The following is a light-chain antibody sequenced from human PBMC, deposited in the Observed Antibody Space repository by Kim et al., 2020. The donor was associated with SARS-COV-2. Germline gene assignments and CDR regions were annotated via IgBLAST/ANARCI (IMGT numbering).Light chain of an antibody. CDR3: QKYNSAPRT. CDR2: AAS. J-gene: IGKJ1*01. Sequence: DIQMTQSPSSLSASLGDRVTIPCRASQGISNYLAWYQQKPGKVPKLLIYAASTLQSGVPSRFSGSGSGTDFTLTISSLQPEDVATYYCQKYNSAPRTFGQGTKVDIK. V-gene: IGKV1-27*01. CDR1: QGISNY.